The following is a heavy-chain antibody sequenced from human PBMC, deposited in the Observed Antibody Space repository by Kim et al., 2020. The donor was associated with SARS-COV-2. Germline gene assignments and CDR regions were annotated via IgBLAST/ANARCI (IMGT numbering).Heavy chain of an antibody. CDR2: LNPKSGGT. D-gene: IGHD3-22*01. CDR3: ARAIFQNDDTVY. Sequence: ASVKVSCQASGYMFTDYYIHWVRQAPGQGLEWMGRLNPKSGGTHYSRSFQGRITLTRDTYTTTYMVLSRLNSDDTAIYYCARAIFQNDDTVYWG. J-gene: IGHJ4*01. V-gene: IGHV1-2*06. CDR1: GYMFTDYY.